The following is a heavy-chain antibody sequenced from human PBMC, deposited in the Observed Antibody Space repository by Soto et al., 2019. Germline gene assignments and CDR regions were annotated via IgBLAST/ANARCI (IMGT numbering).Heavy chain of an antibody. Sequence: QVQLQESGPGLVKPSETLSLTCTVSGASVSTDGYYWSWIRQPPGRTLEWIGYIYYSGSSGYNPSLKSRLTSSVDTSQIQSPLILSSAPAAGTAVCFSGPLSRPTLVANTYYTTLHVRGEGPTVSFSS. V-gene: IGHV4-61*08. J-gene: IGHJ6*04. CDR3: GPLSRPTLVANTYYTTLHV. CDR1: GASVSTDGYY. CDR2: IYYSGSS. D-gene: IGHD5-12*01.